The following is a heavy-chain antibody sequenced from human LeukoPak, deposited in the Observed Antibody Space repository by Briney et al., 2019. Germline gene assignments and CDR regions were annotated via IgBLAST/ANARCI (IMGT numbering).Heavy chain of an antibody. CDR1: GGSFSGYY. D-gene: IGHD3-16*02. CDR3: ARGLGGELSFFFDY. J-gene: IGHJ4*02. Sequence: PSETLSLTCAVYGGSFSGYYWSWIRQPPGKGLEWIGEINHSGSTNYNPSLKSRVTISVDTSKNQSSLKLSSVTAADTAVYYCARGLGGELSFFFDYWGQGTLVTVSS. V-gene: IGHV4-34*01. CDR2: INHSGST.